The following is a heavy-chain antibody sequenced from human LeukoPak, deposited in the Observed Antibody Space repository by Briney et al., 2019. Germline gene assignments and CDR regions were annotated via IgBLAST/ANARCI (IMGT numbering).Heavy chain of an antibody. J-gene: IGHJ4*02. CDR2: TYYRSKWYN. D-gene: IGHD3-16*01. V-gene: IGHV6-1*01. CDR1: GDSVSNISAA. CDR3: ARTSEGETIGSYYDY. Sequence: SQTLSLTCAISGDSVSNISAAWNWIRQSPSRGLEWLGRTYYRSKWYNNYAVSVKSRITINPDTSKNQFSLQLNSVTPEDTAVYYCARTSEGETIGSYYDYWGQGTLVTVSS.